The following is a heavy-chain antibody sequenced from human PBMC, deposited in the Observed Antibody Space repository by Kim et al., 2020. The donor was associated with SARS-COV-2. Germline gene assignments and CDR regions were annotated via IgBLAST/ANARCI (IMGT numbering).Heavy chain of an antibody. V-gene: IGHV4-39*07. CDR2: IFYTGNT. Sequence: SETLSLTCTVSGGSITSSSAYWGWIRQPPGKGLEWIGGIFYTGNTYYNPSLRSRVTMSVDTSKNQFSLKLKSVTAADTAVYYCARDSLDLTTADLFDYWGQGSLVTVSS. D-gene: IGHD2-2*01. CDR1: GGSITSSSAY. J-gene: IGHJ4*02. CDR3: ARDSLDLTTADLFDY.